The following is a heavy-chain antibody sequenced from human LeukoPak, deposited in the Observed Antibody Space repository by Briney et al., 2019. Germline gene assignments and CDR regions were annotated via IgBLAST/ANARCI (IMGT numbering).Heavy chain of an antibody. Sequence: PSETLSLTCTVSGGSISSSSYYWGWIRQPPGKGLEWIGSIYYSGSTYYNPSLKSRVTISVDTSKNQFSLKLSSVTAADTAVYYCARQVAVVIIANFDYWGQGTLVTVSS. J-gene: IGHJ4*02. D-gene: IGHD3-3*01. CDR3: ARQVAVVIIANFDY. CDR1: GGSISSSSYY. V-gene: IGHV4-39*01. CDR2: IYYSGST.